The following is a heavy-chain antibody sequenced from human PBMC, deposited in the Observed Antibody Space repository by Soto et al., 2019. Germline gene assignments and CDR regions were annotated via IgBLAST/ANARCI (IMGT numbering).Heavy chain of an antibody. J-gene: IGHJ4*02. Sequence: QLQLQESGPGLVKPSETLSLTCTVSGGSISSSRYYWGWIRQPPGKGLEWIGSIYYSGSTYYNPSLKSRVTISVDTSKNQFSLKLSSVTAADTAVYYCARQRSWLRPDRYFDYWGQGTLVTVSS. CDR2: IYYSGST. D-gene: IGHD5-12*01. CDR1: GGSISSSRYY. V-gene: IGHV4-39*01. CDR3: ARQRSWLRPDRYFDY.